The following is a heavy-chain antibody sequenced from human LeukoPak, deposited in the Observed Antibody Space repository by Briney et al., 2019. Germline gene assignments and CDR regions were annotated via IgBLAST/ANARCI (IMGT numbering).Heavy chain of an antibody. J-gene: IGHJ4*02. D-gene: IGHD3-3*01. CDR1: GGSISSGGYS. Sequence: SETLSLTCAVSGGSISSGGYSWSWIRQPPGKGLEWIGYIYHSGTTYYNPSLKSRVTISVDTSKNQFSLKLSSVTAADTAVYYCARVPVGLLEWPIFDYWGQGTLVTVSS. V-gene: IGHV4-30-2*01. CDR3: ARVPVGLLEWPIFDY. CDR2: IYHSGTT.